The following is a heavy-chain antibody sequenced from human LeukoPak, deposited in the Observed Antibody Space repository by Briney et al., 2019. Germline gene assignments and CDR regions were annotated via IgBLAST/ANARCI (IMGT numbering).Heavy chain of an antibody. CDR2: IFYSGST. V-gene: IGHV4-39*07. J-gene: IGHJ6*03. D-gene: IGHD3-10*01. Sequence: SETLSLTCTVSGGSISTSNYYWGWIRQPPGKGLEWIGNIFYSGSTYYSPSLKSRVTISVDTSKNQFSLKLSSVTAADTAVYYCARGDYYGSGLYYYYYMDVWGKGTTVTVSS. CDR3: ARGDYYGSGLYYYYYMDV. CDR1: GGSISTSNYY.